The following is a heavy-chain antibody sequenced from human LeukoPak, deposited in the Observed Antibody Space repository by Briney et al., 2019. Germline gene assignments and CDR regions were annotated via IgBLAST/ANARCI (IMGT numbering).Heavy chain of an antibody. CDR3: ARGSPVAGNDY. Sequence: GRSLRLSCAASGLTFSSYEMNWVRQAPGKGLEWVSYISSSGSTIYYADSVKGRFTISRDNAKNSLYLQMNSLRAEDTAVYYCARGSPVAGNDYWGQGTLVTVSS. J-gene: IGHJ4*02. CDR1: GLTFSSYE. CDR2: ISSSGSTI. D-gene: IGHD6-19*01. V-gene: IGHV3-48*03.